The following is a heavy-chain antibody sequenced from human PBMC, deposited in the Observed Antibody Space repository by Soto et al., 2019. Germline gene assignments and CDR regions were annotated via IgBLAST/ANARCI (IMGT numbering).Heavy chain of an antibody. V-gene: IGHV3-30-3*01. CDR2: ISHDGCDE. J-gene: IGHJ6*01. D-gene: IGHD3-10*01. CDR3: ARRAALLWVGESSSHGLDV. CDR1: GFAFSNYA. Sequence: QVQLFESGGGVVQPGRSLRISCAASGFAFSNYAFHWVRQAPGRGLEWVAVISHDGCDEFYAGSVKGRFIVSRDNSKSTLSLDMKSLSGEDTGIYFCARRAALLWVGESSSHGLDVWGQGTTAAVSS.